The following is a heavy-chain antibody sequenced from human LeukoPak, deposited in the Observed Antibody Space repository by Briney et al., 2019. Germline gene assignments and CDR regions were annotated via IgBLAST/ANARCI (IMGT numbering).Heavy chain of an antibody. D-gene: IGHD3/OR15-3a*01. CDR1: GFTFDDYA. CDR3: ARTGSFDY. J-gene: IGHJ4*02. Sequence: GGSLRLSCAASGFTFDDYAMHWVRQAPGKGLEWVSLITGDGGSTYYADSVKGRFTISRDNSENSLYLQMNSLRAEDTALYYCARTGSFDYWGQGTLVTVSS. V-gene: IGHV3-43*02. CDR2: ITGDGGST.